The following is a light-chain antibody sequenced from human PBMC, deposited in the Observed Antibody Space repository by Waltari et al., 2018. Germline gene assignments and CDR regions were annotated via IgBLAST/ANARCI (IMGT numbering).Light chain of an antibody. CDR2: VAS. CDR3: QQSYITTYT. Sequence: IQMTQSPSSLSASVGDRVTITCRASQSISSSLNWYQQIPVKAPQLPFYVASNLPSGVPSRFGGSGSGTDFSLTISSLQPEDFATYYCQQSYITTYTFGQGTKLEIK. J-gene: IGKJ2*01. V-gene: IGKV1-39*01. CDR1: QSISSS.